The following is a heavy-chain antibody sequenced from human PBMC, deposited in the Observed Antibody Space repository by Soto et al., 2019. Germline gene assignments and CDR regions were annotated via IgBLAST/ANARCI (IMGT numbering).Heavy chain of an antibody. V-gene: IGHV3-23*05. CDR2: VDYSGNNQ. CDR3: VYWVSAHFDN. D-gene: IGHD2-8*01. Sequence: LRLSCAAFGVTVENGITRLRQAPGKGLEWISTVDYSGNNQHDADYVKGRFTISRDKSRNTIALQMSNLRAEDTALYYCVYWVSAHFDNWGQGVLVTVYS. CDR1: GVTVENG. J-gene: IGHJ4*02.